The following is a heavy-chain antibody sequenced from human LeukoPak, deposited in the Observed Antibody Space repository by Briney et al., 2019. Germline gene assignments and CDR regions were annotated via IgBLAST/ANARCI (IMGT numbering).Heavy chain of an antibody. Sequence: ASVKVSCKASGYTFTSYGISWVRQAPGQGLEWMGWISAYNGNTNYAQKLQGRVTMTTDTSTSTAYTELRSLRSDDTAVYYCARAPPATGYYDRDYWGQGTLVTVSS. CDR2: ISAYNGNT. J-gene: IGHJ4*02. D-gene: IGHD3-22*01. CDR1: GYTFTSYG. CDR3: ARAPPATGYYDRDY. V-gene: IGHV1-18*01.